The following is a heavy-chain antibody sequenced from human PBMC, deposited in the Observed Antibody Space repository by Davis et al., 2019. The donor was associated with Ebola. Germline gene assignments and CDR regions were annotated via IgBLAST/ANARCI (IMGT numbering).Heavy chain of an antibody. CDR1: GFTFDNAW. J-gene: IGHJ4*02. Sequence: GESLKISCTTSGFTFDNAWMSWVRQAPGKGLEWVGRIKSKTVGGTIDYAAPVKGRFTISRDNAKNSLYLQMNSLRAEDTAVYYCARGPPRYGFYWGQGTLVTVSS. CDR3: ARGPPRYGFY. D-gene: IGHD4-17*01. V-gene: IGHV3-15*01. CDR2: IKSKTVGGTI.